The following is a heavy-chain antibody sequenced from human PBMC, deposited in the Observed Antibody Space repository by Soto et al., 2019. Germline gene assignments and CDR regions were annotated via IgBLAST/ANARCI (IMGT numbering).Heavy chain of an antibody. V-gene: IGHV3-30*03. CDR2: ISYDGSNK. CDR3: ASGEERRGWYYFDY. CDR1: GFTFSSYG. J-gene: IGHJ4*02. D-gene: IGHD3-10*01. Sequence: GGSLRLSCAASGFTFSSYGMHWVRQAPGKGLEWVAVISYDGSNKYYADSVKGRFTISRDNSKNTLYLQMNSLRAEDTAVYYCASGEERRGWYYFDYWGQGTLVTVSS.